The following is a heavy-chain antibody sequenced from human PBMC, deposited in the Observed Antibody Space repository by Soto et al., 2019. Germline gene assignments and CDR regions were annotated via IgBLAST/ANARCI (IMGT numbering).Heavy chain of an antibody. CDR2: IYPGDSDT. D-gene: IGHD3-10*01. V-gene: IGHV5-51*01. CDR1: GYSFTSYW. Sequence: EVQLVQSGAEVKKPGESLKISCKGSGYSFTSYWIGWVRQMPGKGLEWMGIIYPGDSDTRYSPSFQGQVTISADKSISTASLQWSSPKASDTAMYYCAGGGVRGVITRTRDYYGMDVWGQGTTVTVSS. J-gene: IGHJ6*02. CDR3: AGGGVRGVITRTRDYYGMDV.